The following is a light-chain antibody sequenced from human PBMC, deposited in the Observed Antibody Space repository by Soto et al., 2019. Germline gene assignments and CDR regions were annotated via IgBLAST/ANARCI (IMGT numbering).Light chain of an antibody. V-gene: IGKV1-9*01. CDR2: TAS. J-gene: IGKJ2*01. CDR1: QDISSS. Sequence: IQLTQSPSSLSASVGDRVTITCRASQDISSSLSWYQQKPGKAPKLLIYTASTLQSGVPSRFSGSGSGTDFSLSISSLQPEDFATYYCQQLNSYPRTFGQGTKLEIK. CDR3: QQLNSYPRT.